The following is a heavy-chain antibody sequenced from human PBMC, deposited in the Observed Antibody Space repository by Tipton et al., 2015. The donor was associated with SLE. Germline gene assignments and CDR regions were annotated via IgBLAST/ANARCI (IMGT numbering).Heavy chain of an antibody. J-gene: IGHJ6*02. D-gene: IGHD6-6*01. CDR3: AKEEFSSSSSYYYYYYGMDV. V-gene: IGHV3-23*01. CDR2: ISGSGGST. Sequence: SLRLSCAASGFTFSSYAMSWVRQAPGKGLEWVSAISGSGGSTYYADSVKGRFTISRDNSKNTLYLQMNSLRAEDTAVYYCAKEEFSSSSSYYYYYYGMDVWGQGTTVTVSS. CDR1: GFTFSSYA.